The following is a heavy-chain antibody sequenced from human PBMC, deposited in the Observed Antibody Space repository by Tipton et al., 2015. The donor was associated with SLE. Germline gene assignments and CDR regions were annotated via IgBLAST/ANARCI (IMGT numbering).Heavy chain of an antibody. J-gene: IGHJ3*02. D-gene: IGHD4-17*01. CDR3: ASYYGDWGDAFDI. CDR1: GGSISSSSYY. Sequence: TLSLTCTVSGGSISSSSYYWGWIRQPPGKGLEWIGSIYYSGSTDYNPSLKSRVTISVDTSKNQFSLKLSSVTAADTAVYYCASYYGDWGDAFDIWGQGTMVTVSS. V-gene: IGHV4-39*07. CDR2: IYYSGST.